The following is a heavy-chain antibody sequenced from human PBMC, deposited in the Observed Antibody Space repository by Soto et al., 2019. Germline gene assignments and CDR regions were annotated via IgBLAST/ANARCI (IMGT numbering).Heavy chain of an antibody. CDR3: AREYSSSWFRFDY. J-gene: IGHJ4*02. CDR2: IYYGGST. CDR1: GGSIGSAYEY. D-gene: IGHD6-13*01. Sequence: SETLSLTCTVSGGSIGSAYEYWSWIRQPPGKGLEWIGYIYYGGSTHYNPSLKSRVIISVDTSKNQFSLKLNSVTAADTAVYYCAREYSSSWFRFDYWGQGTLVTVS. V-gene: IGHV4-30-4*01.